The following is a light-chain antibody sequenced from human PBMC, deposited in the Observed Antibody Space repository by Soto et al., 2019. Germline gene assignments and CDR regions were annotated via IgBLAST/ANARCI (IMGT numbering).Light chain of an antibody. V-gene: IGLV1-44*01. J-gene: IGLJ3*02. CDR1: SSNIGSNY. CDR2: SNN. CDR3: AAWDDSLSGPV. Sequence: QSVLTQAPSASGTLGQRVTISCSGSSSNIGSNYINWYQQLPGMAPKLLIYSNNQRPSGVPDRFSGSKSGTSASLAISGLQSEDEADYYCAAWDDSLSGPVFGGGTKVTVL.